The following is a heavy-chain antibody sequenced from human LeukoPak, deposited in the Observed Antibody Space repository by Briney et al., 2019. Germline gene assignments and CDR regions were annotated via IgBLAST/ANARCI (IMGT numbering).Heavy chain of an antibody. CDR3: ARRRNRNSSGPFDP. CDR1: GGSFSGYY. V-gene: IGHV4-34*01. Sequence: SETLSLTCAVYGGSFSGYYWSWIRQPPGKGLEWIGEINHSGSTNYNPSLKSRVTISVDTSKNQFSLKLSSVTAADTAVYYCARRRNRNSSGPFDPWGQGTLVTVSS. D-gene: IGHD6-19*01. CDR2: INHSGST. J-gene: IGHJ5*02.